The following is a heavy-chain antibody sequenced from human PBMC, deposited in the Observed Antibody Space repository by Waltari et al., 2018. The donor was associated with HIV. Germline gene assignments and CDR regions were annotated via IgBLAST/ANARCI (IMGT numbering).Heavy chain of an antibody. CDR1: GFTFSSYA. D-gene: IGHD4-4*01. J-gene: IGHJ4*02. CDR3: AKDSLRPPRYSNYVPY. V-gene: IGHV3-23*01. Sequence: EVQLLESGGGLVQPGGSLRLSCAASGFTFSSYAMSWVRQAPGKGLEWVSAISGSGGSTYYADSVKGRFTISRDNSKNTLYLQMNSLRAEDTAVYYCAKDSLRPPRYSNYVPYWGQGTLVTVSS. CDR2: ISGSGGST.